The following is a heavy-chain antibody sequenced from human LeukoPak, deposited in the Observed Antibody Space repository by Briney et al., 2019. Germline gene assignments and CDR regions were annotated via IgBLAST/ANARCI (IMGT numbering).Heavy chain of an antibody. Sequence: TSETLSLTCTVSGYSISSGYYWGWIRQPPGKGLEWIGSIFHSGSTYYNPSLKSRVTISVDTSKNHFSLKLTSVTAADTAVYYCASPMDTALAYFDFWGQGTLVTVSS. J-gene: IGHJ4*02. D-gene: IGHD5-18*01. CDR3: ASPMDTALAYFDF. CDR1: GYSISSGYY. V-gene: IGHV4-38-2*02. CDR2: IFHSGST.